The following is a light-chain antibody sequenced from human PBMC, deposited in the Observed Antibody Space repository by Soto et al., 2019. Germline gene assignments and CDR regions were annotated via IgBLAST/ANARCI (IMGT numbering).Light chain of an antibody. CDR1: HAIRTA. V-gene: IGKV1-6*01. J-gene: IGKJ1*01. CDR3: LLDFRYFWA. Sequence: AIQLTQSPSSLSASVGYRVTITCRASHAIRTALGWYQQKPGKVPKLLIYAASTLQSGVPSRFSGSGSGTDFTLTISSLQPEDFATYYCLLDFRYFWAFGQGTKVDIK. CDR2: AAS.